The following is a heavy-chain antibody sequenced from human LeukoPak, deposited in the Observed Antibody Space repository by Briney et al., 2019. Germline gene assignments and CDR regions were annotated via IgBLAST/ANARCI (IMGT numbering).Heavy chain of an antibody. CDR2: IYPGDSDI. V-gene: IGHV5-51*01. CDR3: ARGLDGYSYGGDY. J-gene: IGHJ4*02. CDR1: GYSFITYW. Sequence: GESLKISCRASGYSFITYWIGWVRQLPGKGLEWMGIIYPGDSDIRYSPSFQGQVTISADKSSSTAYLQWSSLKDSDTAMYYCARGLDGYSYGGDYWGQGALVTVSS. D-gene: IGHD5-18*01.